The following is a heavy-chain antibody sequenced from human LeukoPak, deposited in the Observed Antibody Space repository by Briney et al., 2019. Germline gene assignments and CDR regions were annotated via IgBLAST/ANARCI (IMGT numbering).Heavy chain of an antibody. CDR2: IYHSGST. V-gene: IGHV4-38-2*02. CDR1: GYSISSGYY. D-gene: IGHD3-10*01. Sequence: SETLSLTCTVSGYSISSGYYWGWIRQPPGKGLEWIGSIYHSGSTYYNPSLKSRVTISVDTSKNQFSLRLTSVTAADTAVYYCATSRRTRLTMVRGVIPPYYYYMDVWGKGTTVTISS. CDR3: ATSRRTRLTMVRGVIPPYYYYMDV. J-gene: IGHJ6*03.